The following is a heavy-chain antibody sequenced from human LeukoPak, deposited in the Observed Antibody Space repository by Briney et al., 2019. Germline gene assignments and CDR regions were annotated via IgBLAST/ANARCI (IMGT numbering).Heavy chain of an antibody. J-gene: IGHJ4*02. CDR3: ASQMDCSGGSCSDY. D-gene: IGHD2-15*01. V-gene: IGHV3-30*04. CDR2: ISYDGSNK. CDR1: GFTFSSYA. Sequence: GGSLRLSCAASGFTFSSYAMHWVRQAPGKGLEWVAVISYDGSNKYYADSVKGRFTISRDNSKNTLYLQMNSLRAEDTAVYYCASQMDCSGGSCSDYWGQGTLVTVSS.